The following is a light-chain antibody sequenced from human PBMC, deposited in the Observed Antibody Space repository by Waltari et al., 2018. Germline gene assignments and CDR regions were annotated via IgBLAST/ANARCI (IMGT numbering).Light chain of an antibody. J-gene: IGLJ2*01. CDR3: SSYTNSGALVV. Sequence: QSALTQPASVSGSPGQSTTISCTRTSSHVGSYKYVSWYQQHPGKAPKLLIYDVSYRPSGVSNRFSGSKSGNTASLTISGLQAEDEADYYCSSYTNSGALVVFGGGTKVTVL. CDR1: SSHVGSYKY. V-gene: IGLV2-14*03. CDR2: DVS.